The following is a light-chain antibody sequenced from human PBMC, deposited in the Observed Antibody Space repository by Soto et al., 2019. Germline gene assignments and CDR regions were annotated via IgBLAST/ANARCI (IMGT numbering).Light chain of an antibody. Sequence: QSALTQPASVSGSPGQSITISCTGTSSDIGGYNYVSWYQQYPGKAPKLIIYDVSNRPSGVSNRFSGSKSGNTASLTISGVQAEDEADYYCSSYTSSSTLVVFGGGTKLTVL. CDR2: DVS. V-gene: IGLV2-14*01. J-gene: IGLJ3*02. CDR1: SSDIGGYNY. CDR3: SSYTSSSTLVV.